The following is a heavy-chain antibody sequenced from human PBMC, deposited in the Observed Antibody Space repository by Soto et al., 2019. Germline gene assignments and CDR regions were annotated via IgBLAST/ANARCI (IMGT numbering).Heavy chain of an antibody. J-gene: IGHJ6*02. CDR2: IYGTWNT. CDR1: GGSITSSFY. V-gene: IGHV4-39*01. D-gene: IGHD6-13*01. CDR3: RSSSRYSTDV. Sequence: QLQLQESGPGLVKPSETLSLSCTVSGGSITSSFYWGWIRQPPGKGLEWIGSIYGTWNTYYNTSLKGRVTISADTSKNQFSLNLISVTAAATAVYYCRSSSRYSTDVWGQGATVTVSS.